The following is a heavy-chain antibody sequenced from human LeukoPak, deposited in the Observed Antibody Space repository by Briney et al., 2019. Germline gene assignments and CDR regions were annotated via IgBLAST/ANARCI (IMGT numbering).Heavy chain of an antibody. Sequence: GGSLTLSCAASGFTFSGSAMHWVRQASGTGLEWVGRIRSKANSYATAYAASVKGRFTISRDDSKNTAYLQMNSLKTEDTAVYYCTRHDYGDYVSVAFDIWGQGTMVTVSS. CDR2: IRSKANSYAT. D-gene: IGHD4-17*01. CDR3: TRHDYGDYVSVAFDI. V-gene: IGHV3-73*01. CDR1: GFTFSGSA. J-gene: IGHJ3*02.